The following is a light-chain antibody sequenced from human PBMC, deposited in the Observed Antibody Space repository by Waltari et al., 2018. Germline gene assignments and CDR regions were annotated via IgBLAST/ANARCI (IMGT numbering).Light chain of an antibody. CDR1: SSDVGFYNY. CDR2: DVS. CDR3: NSYAGSSSWV. J-gene: IGLJ3*02. V-gene: IGLV2-14*01. Sequence: QSALTQPASVSGSPGQSITISCTGTSSDVGFYNYFSWYQRHPGKAPTLIIYDVSERPSGFSNRFSGSRAGNTASLTISGLQAEDEADYYCNSYAGSSSWVFGGGTKLTVL.